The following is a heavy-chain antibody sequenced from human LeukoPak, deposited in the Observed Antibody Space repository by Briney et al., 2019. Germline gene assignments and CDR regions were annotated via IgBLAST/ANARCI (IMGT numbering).Heavy chain of an antibody. V-gene: IGHV3-13*01. CDR2: IGTAGDT. Sequence: GGSLRLSCAASGFTFSSYDMHWVRQATGKGLEWVSAIGTAGDTYYPGSVKGRFTISRENAKNSLYLQMNSLRAGDTAVYYCARGRDGYVFDYWGQGTLVTASS. CDR3: ARGRDGYVFDY. D-gene: IGHD5-24*01. J-gene: IGHJ4*02. CDR1: GFTFSSYD.